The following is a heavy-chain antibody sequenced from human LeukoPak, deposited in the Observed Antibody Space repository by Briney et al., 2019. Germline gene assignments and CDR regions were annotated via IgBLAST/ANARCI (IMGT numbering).Heavy chain of an antibody. CDR3: ARVGDYSPRGWFDP. CDR2: IIPIFGTA. V-gene: IGHV1-69*01. J-gene: IGHJ5*02. D-gene: IGHD4-11*01. Sequence: SVKVSCKASGGTFSSYAISWVRQAPGQGLEWMGGIIPIFGTANYAQKFQGRVTITADESTSTAYMELSSLRSEDTAFYYCARVGDYSPRGWFDPWGQGTLVTVSS. CDR1: GGTFSSYA.